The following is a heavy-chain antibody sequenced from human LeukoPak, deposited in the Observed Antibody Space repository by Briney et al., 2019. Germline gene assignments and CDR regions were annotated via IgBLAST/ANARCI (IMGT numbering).Heavy chain of an antibody. CDR2: ISGSGGST. CDR3: AKVRFGFSGYEYYFDY. V-gene: IGHV3-23*01. CDR1: GFTFSSYA. Sequence: GGSLRLSCAASGFTFSSYAMGWVRQAPGKGLEWVSAISGSGGSTYYADSVKGRFTISRDNSKNTLYLQMNSLRAEDTAVYYCAKVRFGFSGYEYYFDYWGQGTLVTVSS. D-gene: IGHD5-12*01. J-gene: IGHJ4*02.